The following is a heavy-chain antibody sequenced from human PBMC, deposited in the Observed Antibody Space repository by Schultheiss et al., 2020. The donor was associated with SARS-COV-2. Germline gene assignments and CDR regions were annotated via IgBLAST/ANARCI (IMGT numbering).Heavy chain of an antibody. J-gene: IGHJ5*01. CDR1: GGTFSSYA. V-gene: IGHV1-2*02. D-gene: IGHD4/OR15-4a*01. CDR2: INPNSGGT. Sequence: ASVKVSCKASGGTFSSYAISWVRQAPGQGLEWMGGINPNSGGTNYAQKFQGRVTMTRDTSISTAYMELSRLRSDDTAVYYCARDGALGRFDSWGQGTLVTVSS. CDR3: ARDGALGRFDS.